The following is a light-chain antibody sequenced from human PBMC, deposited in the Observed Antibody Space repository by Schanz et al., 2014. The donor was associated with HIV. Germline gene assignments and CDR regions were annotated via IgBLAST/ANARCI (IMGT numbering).Light chain of an antibody. Sequence: DIQMTQSPSTLSASVGDRVTITCRASQSIGNSLAWYQQKPGRAPKLLIYKASTLEPGVPSTFSGSGSATEFTLTISSLQPDDFATYYCQQYKDDSHTFGQGTKLEI. CDR3: QQYKDDSHT. V-gene: IGKV1-5*03. J-gene: IGKJ2*01. CDR2: KAS. CDR1: QSIGNS.